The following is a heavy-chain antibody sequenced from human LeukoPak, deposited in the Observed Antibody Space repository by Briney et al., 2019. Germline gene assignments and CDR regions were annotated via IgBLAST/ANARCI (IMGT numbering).Heavy chain of an antibody. V-gene: IGHV3-30*04. J-gene: IGHJ3*02. Sequence: GRSLRLSCAASGFTFSSYAMHWVRQAPGKGLEWVAVISYDRSNKYYADSVKGRFTISRDKSKNTLYLQMNSLRAEDTAVYYCARDLDTYVYGRYNAFDIWGQGTMVTVSS. CDR2: ISYDRSNK. D-gene: IGHD6-19*01. CDR3: ARDLDTYVYGRYNAFDI. CDR1: GFTFSSYA.